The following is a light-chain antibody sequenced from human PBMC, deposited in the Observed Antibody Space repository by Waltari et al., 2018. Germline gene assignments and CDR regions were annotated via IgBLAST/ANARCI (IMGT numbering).Light chain of an antibody. CDR1: QSVSRA. CDR2: GAS. V-gene: IGKV3-20*01. J-gene: IGKJ1*01. CDR3: QHYLRLPAT. Sequence: EIVLTQSPGTLSLSPGERATLSCRASQSVSRALAWYQQKPGQAPRLLIYGASNRATGIPDRVSGSGSGTDFSLTISSLEPEDFAVYYCQHYLRLPATFGQGTKVEIK.